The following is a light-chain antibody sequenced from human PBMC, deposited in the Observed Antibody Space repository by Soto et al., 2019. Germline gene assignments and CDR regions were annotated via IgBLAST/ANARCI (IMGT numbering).Light chain of an antibody. J-gene: IGKJ4*01. CDR3: QQRKYWPPLT. CDR1: HSVDIY. CDR2: DSY. V-gene: IGKV3-11*01. Sequence: EVVLTQSPDTLSLSPGERATLSCRTSHSVDIYLAWYQQKPGQAPRLLIYDSYNRVTGIPTRFSGSGSGTDFTLTISSLEPEDSAVNYCQQRKYWPPLTFGGGTKVEIK.